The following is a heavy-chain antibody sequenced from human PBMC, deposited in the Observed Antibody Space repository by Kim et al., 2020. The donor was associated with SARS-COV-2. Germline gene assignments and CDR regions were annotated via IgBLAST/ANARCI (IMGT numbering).Heavy chain of an antibody. CDR1: GFTFSSYG. Sequence: GGSLRLSCAASGFTFSSYGMHWVRQAPGKGLEWVAVISYDGSNKYYADSVKGRFTISRDNSKNTLYLQMNSLRAEDTAVYYCAKDIARIAAAGTGYGMD. CDR2: ISYDGSNK. J-gene: IGHJ6*01. CDR3: AKDIARIAAAGTGYGMD. D-gene: IGHD6-13*01. V-gene: IGHV3-30*18.